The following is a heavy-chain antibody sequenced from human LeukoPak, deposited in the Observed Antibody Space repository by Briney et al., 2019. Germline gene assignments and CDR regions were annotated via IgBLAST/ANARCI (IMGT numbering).Heavy chain of an antibody. J-gene: IGHJ4*02. D-gene: IGHD3-10*01. CDR2: IYHSGST. V-gene: IGHV4-30-2*01. CDR3: ARVPAARSGYYFDY. CDR1: GGSISSGGYY. Sequence: SETLSLTCTVSGGSISSGGYYWSWIRQPPGKGLEWIGHIYHSGSTYYNPSLKSRVTISVDRSKNQFSLKLSSVTAADTAVYYCARVPAARSGYYFDYWGQGTLVTVSS.